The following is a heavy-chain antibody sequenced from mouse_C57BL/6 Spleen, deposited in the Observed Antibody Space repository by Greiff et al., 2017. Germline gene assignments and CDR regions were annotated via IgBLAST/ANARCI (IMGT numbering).Heavy chain of an antibody. J-gene: IGHJ4*01. CDR2: IDPADGDT. V-gene: IGHV14-1*01. Sequence: EVKVLESGAELVRPGASVKLSCTASGFNIKDYYMHWVKQRPEQGLEWIGRIDPADGDTEYAPKFQGKATMTADTSSNTAYLQLSSLTSEDTAVYYCTTEAVVALDAMDYWGQGTSVTVSS. CDR3: TTEAVVALDAMDY. D-gene: IGHD1-1*01. CDR1: GFNIKDYY.